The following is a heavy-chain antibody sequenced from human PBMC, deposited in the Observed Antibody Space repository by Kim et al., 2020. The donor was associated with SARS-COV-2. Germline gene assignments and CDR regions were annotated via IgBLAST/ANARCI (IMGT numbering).Heavy chain of an antibody. D-gene: IGHD2-2*02. CDR3: ARGYTYAFDI. CDR1: GFTFSSYS. CDR2: ISSSSSTI. J-gene: IGHJ3*02. V-gene: IGHV3-48*02. Sequence: GGSLRLSCAASGFTFSSYSMNWVRQAPGKGLEWVSYISSSSSTIYYADSVKGRFTISRDNAKNSLYLQMNSLTDEDTAVYYCARGYTYAFDIWGQGTMVT.